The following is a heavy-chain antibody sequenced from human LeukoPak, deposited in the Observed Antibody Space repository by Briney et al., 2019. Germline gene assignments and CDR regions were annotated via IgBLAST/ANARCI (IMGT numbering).Heavy chain of an antibody. D-gene: IGHD4-17*01. Sequence: PGGSLRLSCAASGFTFSSYAMHWVRQAPGKGLEYVSAISSNGGSTYYANSVKGRFTISRDNAKNSLYLQMNSLRAEDTAVYYCARVYGDYFHYWGQGTLVTVSS. CDR2: ISSNGGST. CDR1: GFTFSSYA. J-gene: IGHJ4*02. V-gene: IGHV3-64*01. CDR3: ARVYGDYFHY.